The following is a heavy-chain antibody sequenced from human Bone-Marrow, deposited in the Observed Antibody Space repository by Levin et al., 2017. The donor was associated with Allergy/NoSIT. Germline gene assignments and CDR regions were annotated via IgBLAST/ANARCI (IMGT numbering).Heavy chain of an antibody. CDR3: ERRLLPHSVGYAYCFDL. J-gene: IGHJ4*02. D-gene: IGHD2-8*02. V-gene: IGHV5-51*01. CDR1: GYTFSRFW. Sequence: GESLKISCKGSGYTFSRFWIAWVRQLPGKGLEYMGIIYPGDSATRYSPSFQGQVTISVDRSDNTAYLEWNTLQASDTATYFCERRLLPHSVGYAYCFDLWGQGPLVTVSS. CDR2: IYPGDSAT.